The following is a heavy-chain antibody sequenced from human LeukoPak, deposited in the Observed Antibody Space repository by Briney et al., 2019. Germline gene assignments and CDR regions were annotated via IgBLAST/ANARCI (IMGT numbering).Heavy chain of an antibody. CDR3: ARQVNAFDI. CDR2: IYYSGST. Sequence: SETLSLTCTVSGGSITGSYWSWLRQPPGKGLEYIGYIYYSGSTNYNPSLKSRVTMSLDTSKNQFSLQLSSVTAADTAVYYCARQVNAFDIWGQGTMVTVSS. J-gene: IGHJ3*02. V-gene: IGHV4-59*08. D-gene: IGHD3-22*01. CDR1: GGSITGSY.